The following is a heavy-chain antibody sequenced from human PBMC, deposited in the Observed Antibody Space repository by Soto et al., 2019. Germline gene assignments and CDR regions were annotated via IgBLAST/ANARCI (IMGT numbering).Heavy chain of an antibody. J-gene: IGHJ4*02. Sequence: QVQMVQSGPEVKKPGASVKVSCKTSGYTFTSYGVAWVRQAPGQGLEWMGWISTSKGDTTYAQKFQGRVTRTTDTPAPTAYIKLRSVRSDDTAVDDCANRSPAFDFWGQGTLVTVSS. CDR3: ANRSPAFDF. V-gene: IGHV1-18*01. CDR2: ISTSKGDT. CDR1: GYTFTSYG.